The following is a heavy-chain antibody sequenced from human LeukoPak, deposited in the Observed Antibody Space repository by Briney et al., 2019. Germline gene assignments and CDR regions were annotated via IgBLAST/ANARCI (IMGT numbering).Heavy chain of an antibody. D-gene: IGHD2-15*01. CDR2: ISYDGSNK. Sequence: GGSLRLSCAASGFTYSSYGMHWVREAPGKGLEGVAVISYDGSNKYYADSAKGRFTISRDNSKNTLYLQMNSLRAEDTAVYYCVLGGYFDYWGQGTLVTVSS. V-gene: IGHV3-30*03. CDR1: GFTYSSYG. CDR3: VLGGYFDY. J-gene: IGHJ4*02.